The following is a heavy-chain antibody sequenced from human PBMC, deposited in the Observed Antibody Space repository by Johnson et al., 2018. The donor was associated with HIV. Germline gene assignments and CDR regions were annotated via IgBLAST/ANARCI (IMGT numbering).Heavy chain of an antibody. D-gene: IGHD3-10*01. Sequence: VQLVESGGGLVQPGRSLRLSCTASGFTFGDYAMSWFRQAPGKGLEWVGFIRGYTFGGTTEYAASVKGKFTISRDDSKNTLYLQMNSLKTEDTAVYYCTDGESFLDIWGQGTMVTVSS. CDR2: IRGYTFGGTT. CDR1: GFTFGDYA. V-gene: IGHV3-49*03. CDR3: TDGESFLDI. J-gene: IGHJ3*02.